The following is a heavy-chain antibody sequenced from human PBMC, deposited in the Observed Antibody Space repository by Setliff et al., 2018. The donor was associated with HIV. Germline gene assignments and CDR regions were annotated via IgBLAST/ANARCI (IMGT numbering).Heavy chain of an antibody. Sequence: SETLSLTCIASGGSITSSGYNWNWIRQHPGKGLEWIGYIYSSGRTSYNPSLQSRVSISIDTSKNQFSLKLDSVIAADTAVYYCARDEVRYYSGSESVRAGMDVWGQGTAVTVSS. J-gene: IGHJ6*02. D-gene: IGHD3-10*01. CDR1: GGSITSSGYN. V-gene: IGHV4-31*03. CDR2: IYSSGRT. CDR3: ARDEVRYYSGSESVRAGMDV.